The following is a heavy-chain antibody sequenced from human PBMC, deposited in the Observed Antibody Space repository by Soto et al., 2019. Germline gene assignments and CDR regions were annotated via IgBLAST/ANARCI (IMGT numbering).Heavy chain of an antibody. J-gene: IGHJ6*02. CDR1: GGTFSSYA. CDR2: IIPISGTA. D-gene: IGHD2-2*01. V-gene: IGHV1-69*01. CDR3: ARSPGSSSTFEIYYYYYYGMDV. Sequence: QVQLVQSGAEVKKPGSSVKVSCKASGGTFSSYAISWVRQAPGQGLEWMGGIIPISGTANYAQKFQGRVTITADESTTTAYLKLRSMRSEDTAVYYCARSPGSSSTFEIYYYYYYGMDVWGQGTTVTVSS.